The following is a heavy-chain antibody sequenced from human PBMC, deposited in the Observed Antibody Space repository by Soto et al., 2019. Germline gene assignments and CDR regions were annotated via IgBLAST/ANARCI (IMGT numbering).Heavy chain of an antibody. CDR3: AKDSGYDHTD. J-gene: IGHJ4*02. CDR1: GFTFGSSG. CDR2: LSGSGGST. V-gene: IGHV3-23*01. D-gene: IGHD5-12*01. Sequence: EVQLLESGGGLVQPGGSLRLSCAASGFTFGSSGMSWVRQAPGKGLEWISGLSGSGGSTYYADSVKGRFTISRYTSKSTLYLQMHSLRVEDTAVYYCAKDSGYDHTDWGQGTLVTVSS.